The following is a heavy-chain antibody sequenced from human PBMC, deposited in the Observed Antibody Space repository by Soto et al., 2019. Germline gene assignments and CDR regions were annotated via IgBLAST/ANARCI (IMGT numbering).Heavy chain of an antibody. CDR1: GITFSSYA. D-gene: IGHD2-8*02. V-gene: IGHV3-23*01. J-gene: IGHJ3*02. Sequence: GGSLRLSCAASGITFSSYAMSWVRQAPGKGLEWVSTILVGGSTHYPDSVKGRFTISRDNSKNTVFLQMNSLTAGDTAVYYCAKATATGGGAFDICGQGTMVTVSS. CDR2: ILVGGST. CDR3: AKATATGGGAFDI.